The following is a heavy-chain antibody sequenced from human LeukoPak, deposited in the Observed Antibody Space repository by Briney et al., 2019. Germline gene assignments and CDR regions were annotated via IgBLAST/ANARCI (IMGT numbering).Heavy chain of an antibody. CDR2: IRDDGSDT. J-gene: IGHJ3*02. Sequence: GGSLRLSCAASGFTFNDYAIYWVRQSPGRGREWVELIRDDGSDTYHADSVKGRFTISRDNSKNTVFLRMNSLRGEDSAIYYCAKSDGHGTGYGFHIWGQGTMVTVSS. CDR1: GFTFNDYA. V-gene: IGHV3-30*02. CDR3: AKSDGHGTGYGFHI. D-gene: IGHD6-19*01.